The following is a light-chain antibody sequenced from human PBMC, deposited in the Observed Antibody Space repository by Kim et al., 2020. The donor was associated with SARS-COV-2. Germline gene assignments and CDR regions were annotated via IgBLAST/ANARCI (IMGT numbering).Light chain of an antibody. CDR2: GAS. J-gene: IGKJ1*01. CDR1: QSVSSN. V-gene: IGKV3-15*01. Sequence: EIVMTQSPATLSVSPGERATLSCRASQSVSSNLAWYQQKPGHAPRLLIYGASTRATGIPARFSGSGSGTEFTLTISSLQSEDFAVYYCQQCNNWPPWTFGQGTKVDIK. CDR3: QQCNNWPPWT.